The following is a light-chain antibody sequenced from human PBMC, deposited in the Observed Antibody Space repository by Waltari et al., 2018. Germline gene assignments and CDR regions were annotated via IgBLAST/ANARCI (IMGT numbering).Light chain of an antibody. J-gene: IGKJ4*01. CDR2: ETS. CDR1: QNINNF. V-gene: IGKV3-11*01. CDR3: QQRTKWPLT. Sequence: DIVLTQSPATLSLSLGERATLSCRASQNINNFLAWYQQKPGQAPRLLIYETSNRATGIPARFSGSGSGTDFTLTISSLEPEDFAVYYCQQRTKWPLTFGGGTKVEIK.